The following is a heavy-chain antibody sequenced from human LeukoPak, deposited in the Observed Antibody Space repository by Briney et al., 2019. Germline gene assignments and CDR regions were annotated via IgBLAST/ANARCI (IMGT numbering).Heavy chain of an antibody. CDR3: ARDPYDWNYGGT. Sequence: GGSLRLSCAASGFTFSSYAMSWVRQAPGKGLEWVSAISGSGGSTYYADSVKGRFTISRDNSKNTLYLQMNSLRAEDTAVYYCARDPYDWNYGGTWGQGTLVTVSS. CDR1: GFTFSSYA. D-gene: IGHD1-7*01. V-gene: IGHV3-23*01. CDR2: ISGSGGST. J-gene: IGHJ4*02.